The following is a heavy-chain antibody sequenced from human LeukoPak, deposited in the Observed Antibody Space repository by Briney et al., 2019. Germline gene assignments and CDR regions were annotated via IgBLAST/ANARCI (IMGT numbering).Heavy chain of an antibody. D-gene: IGHD3-22*01. J-gene: IGHJ4*02. CDR1: GFTFNIYE. V-gene: IGHV3-48*03. CDR2: ISSSGSTI. CDR3: ARVRYYDSSGALDY. Sequence: PGRSLRLSCAASGFTFNIYEMNWVRQAPGKGLDWVSYISSSGSTIYYADSVKGRFTISRDNAKNSLYLQMNSLRAEDTAVYYCARVRYYDSSGALDYWGQGTLVTVSS.